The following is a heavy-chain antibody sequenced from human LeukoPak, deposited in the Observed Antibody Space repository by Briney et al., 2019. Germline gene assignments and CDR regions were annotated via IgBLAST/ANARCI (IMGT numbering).Heavy chain of an antibody. CDR1: GYTFSGYF. J-gene: IGHJ4*02. CDR2: INPNTGAT. CDR3: ARDVAPSDTAMVNFDY. Sequence: ASVVVSCKASGYTFSGYFIHWVRQTPGHGLEWMGWINPNTGATNYAQMFQDRVTMTRDTSDNTAYMELSRLRSDDTAVYYCARDVAPSDTAMVNFDYWGQGTLVTVSS. D-gene: IGHD5-18*01. V-gene: IGHV1-2*02.